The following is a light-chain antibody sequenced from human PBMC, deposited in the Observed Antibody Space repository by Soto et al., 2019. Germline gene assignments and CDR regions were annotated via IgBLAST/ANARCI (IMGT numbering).Light chain of an antibody. CDR1: QSISSW. V-gene: IGKV1-5*01. J-gene: IGKJ1*01. Sequence: DIQMTQSPSTLSASVGDRVIITCRASQSISSWLAWYQQKVGKAPNLLIYDASSLESGVPSRFSGRGSGTEFTLTISSLQPDDFATYYCQQYSSFSRTFGQGTKVEIK. CDR2: DAS. CDR3: QQYSSFSRT.